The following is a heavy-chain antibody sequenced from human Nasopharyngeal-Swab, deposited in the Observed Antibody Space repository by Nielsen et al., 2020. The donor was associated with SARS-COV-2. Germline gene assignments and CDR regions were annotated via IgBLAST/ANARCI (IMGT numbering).Heavy chain of an antibody. CDR3: ARVDSSGLDY. V-gene: IGHV1-69*13. J-gene: IGHJ4*02. CDR1: GGSFSTNG. Sequence: SVKVSCKASGGSFSTNGISWVRQAPGQGLEWMGGIIPIFGTTNYAQKFQGRVTITADESTSTAYMELSSLRSEDTAVYYCARVDSSGLDYWGQGTLVTVSS. D-gene: IGHD6-19*01. CDR2: IIPIFGTT.